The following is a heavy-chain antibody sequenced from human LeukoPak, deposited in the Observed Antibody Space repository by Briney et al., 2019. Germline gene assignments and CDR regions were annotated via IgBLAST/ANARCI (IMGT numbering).Heavy chain of an antibody. J-gene: IGHJ4*02. Sequence: SGGSPRLSCAASGFTFSSYAMSWVRQAPGKGLEWVSAISGSGGSTYYADSVKGRFTISRDNSKNTLYLQMNSLRAEDTAVYYCAKDIVVVPAAIDYWGQGTLVTVSS. D-gene: IGHD2-2*01. V-gene: IGHV3-23*01. CDR3: AKDIVVVPAAIDY. CDR2: ISGSGGST. CDR1: GFTFSSYA.